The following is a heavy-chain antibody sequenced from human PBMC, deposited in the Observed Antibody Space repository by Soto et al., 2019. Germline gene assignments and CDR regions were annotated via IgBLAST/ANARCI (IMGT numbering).Heavy chain of an antibody. J-gene: IGHJ4*02. CDR1: GGSISGYY. V-gene: IGHV4-59*08. D-gene: IGHD3-16*01. Sequence: SETLSLTCTVSGGSISGYYWSWIRQPPGKGLEWIGYIYYTGITNYNPSLKSRVTISVDTSKNQFSLMLSSVTAADTAVYYCARRYGGNFDYWGQGTLVTVSS. CDR3: ARRYGGNFDY. CDR2: IYYTGIT.